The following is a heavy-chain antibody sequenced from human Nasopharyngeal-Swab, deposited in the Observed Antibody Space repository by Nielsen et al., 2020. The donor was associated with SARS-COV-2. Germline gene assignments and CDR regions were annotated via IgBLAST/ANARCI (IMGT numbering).Heavy chain of an antibody. CDR1: GYTFTSYA. CDR3: ARAKDGGKGFYFDY. D-gene: IGHD4-23*01. J-gene: IGHJ4*02. CDR2: INAGNGNT. Sequence: ASVKVSCKASGYTFTSYAMHWVRQAPGQRLEWMGWINAGNGNTKYSQKFQGRVTITRDTSASTAYMELSSLRSEGTAVYYCARAKDGGKGFYFDYWGQGTLVTVSS. V-gene: IGHV1-3*01.